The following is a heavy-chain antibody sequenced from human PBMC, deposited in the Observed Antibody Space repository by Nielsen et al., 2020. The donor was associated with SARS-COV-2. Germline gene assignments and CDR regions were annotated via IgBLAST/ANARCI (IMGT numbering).Heavy chain of an antibody. CDR3: AKFRSWFYFDS. D-gene: IGHD6-13*01. Sequence: GGSLRLSCAASGFTFSSYAMSWVRQAPGKGLEWVSAISSGGDDTFYVDSVKGRFTISRDNSKDTLYLQMNGLRADDTAVYYCAKFRSWFYFDSWGQGTLVTVSS. V-gene: IGHV3-23*01. CDR1: GFTFSSYA. J-gene: IGHJ4*02. CDR2: ISSGGDDT.